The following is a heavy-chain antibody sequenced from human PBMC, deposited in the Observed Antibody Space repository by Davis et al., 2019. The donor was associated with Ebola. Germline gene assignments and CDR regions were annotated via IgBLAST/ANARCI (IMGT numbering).Heavy chain of an antibody. CDR2: MNPNSGNT. CDR1: GYTFTRYD. Sequence: ASVKVSCKASGYTFTRYDIIWVRQATGEGLEWMGWMNPNSGNTGYAQKLQGRVTMTTDTSTNTVYMELRSLRSDDTAVYYCAREAVLGYDRNFDYWGQGTLVTVSS. V-gene: IGHV1-8*01. CDR3: AREAVLGYDRNFDY. D-gene: IGHD5-12*01. J-gene: IGHJ4*02.